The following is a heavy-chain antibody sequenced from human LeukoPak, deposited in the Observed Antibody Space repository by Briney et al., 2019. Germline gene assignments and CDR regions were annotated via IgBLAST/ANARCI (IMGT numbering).Heavy chain of an antibody. Sequence: GGSLRLSCAVSGFTFSTFAMNWVRQAPGKGLEWVSSLSDSAVSSYYADSVKGRFTISRDNSRNTLYLQMISLRPEDTAVYYCAKDTSIGKYCTNGVCSPFDYWGQGTLVTVSS. CDR1: GFTFSTFA. CDR2: LSDSAVSS. J-gene: IGHJ4*02. D-gene: IGHD2-8*01. V-gene: IGHV3-23*01. CDR3: AKDTSIGKYCTNGVCSPFDY.